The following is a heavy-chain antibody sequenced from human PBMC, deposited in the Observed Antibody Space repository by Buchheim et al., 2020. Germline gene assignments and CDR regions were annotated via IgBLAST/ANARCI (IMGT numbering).Heavy chain of an antibody. V-gene: IGHV5-51*01. D-gene: IGHD3-9*01. J-gene: IGHJ4*02. Sequence: EVQLVQSGAEVKKPGESLKISCKGSGYTFSSYWIGWVRQMPGKGLEWMGIIYPGDSDTRYSPSFQGHVTISTEKSTRTAYPQWSSLKASDSAMYYCARLGGRYFDWTLGNYYFDYWGQGIL. CDR1: GYTFSSYW. CDR3: ARLGGRYFDWTLGNYYFDY. CDR2: IYPGDSDT.